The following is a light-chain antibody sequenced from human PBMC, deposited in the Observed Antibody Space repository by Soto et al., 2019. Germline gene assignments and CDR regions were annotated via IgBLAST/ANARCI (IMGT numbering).Light chain of an antibody. CDR3: SSYAGSNPVV. J-gene: IGLJ2*01. Sequence: QSALTQPPSASGSRGQSVTISCTGTSSDVGGYNYVSWYQQHPGKAPKLMIYEVSKRPSGVPDRFSGSKSGNTASLTVSGLQAEDEADYYCSSYAGSNPVVFGGGTKLTVL. V-gene: IGLV2-8*01. CDR1: SSDVGGYNY. CDR2: EVS.